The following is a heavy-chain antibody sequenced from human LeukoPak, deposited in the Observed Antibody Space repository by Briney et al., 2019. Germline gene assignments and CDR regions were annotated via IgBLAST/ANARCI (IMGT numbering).Heavy chain of an antibody. Sequence: PGGSLRLSCAASGFTFSSYGMHWVRQAPGKGLEWVALIWYDGSNKYYTDSVKGRLTISRDNSKNTLYLQMNSLRAEDTAVYYCAKDGGCSSTTCYSPYYFDYWGQGTLVTVSS. V-gene: IGHV3-30*02. CDR2: IWYDGSNK. J-gene: IGHJ4*02. D-gene: IGHD2-2*01. CDR1: GFTFSSYG. CDR3: AKDGGCSSTTCYSPYYFDY.